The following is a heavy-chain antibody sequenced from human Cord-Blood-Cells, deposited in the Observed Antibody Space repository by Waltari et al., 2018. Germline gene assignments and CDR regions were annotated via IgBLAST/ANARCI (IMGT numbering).Heavy chain of an antibody. CDR1: GDSVSSNSAA. D-gene: IGHD6-13*01. CDR2: TYYRSKWYN. V-gene: IGHV6-1*01. Sequence: QVQLQQSGPGLVKPSQTLSLTCAISGDSVSSNSAAWTWSRQSPSRGLEWLGRTYYRSKWYNDYAVSVKSRITINPDTSKNQFSLQLNSVTPEDTAVYYCARDRVRWYSSSWYAFDIWGQGTMVTVSS. CDR3: ARDRVRWYSSSWYAFDI. J-gene: IGHJ3*02.